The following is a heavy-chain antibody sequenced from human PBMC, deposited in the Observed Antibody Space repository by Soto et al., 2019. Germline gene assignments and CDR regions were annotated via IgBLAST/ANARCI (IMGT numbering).Heavy chain of an antibody. V-gene: IGHV4-39*01. CDR1: GDSITSNSYF. CDR2: FYLSGTT. CDR3: ARHFSVDYFDY. J-gene: IGHJ4*02. Sequence: QLQLQESGPGLVKPSETLSLTCTVSGDSITSNSYFWAWIRQPPGKGLEWIGSFYLSGTTYYNPSLKSRVTISVDRSKNQFSLKLSSVTAADTAVYYCARHFSVDYFDYWGQGALVTVSS.